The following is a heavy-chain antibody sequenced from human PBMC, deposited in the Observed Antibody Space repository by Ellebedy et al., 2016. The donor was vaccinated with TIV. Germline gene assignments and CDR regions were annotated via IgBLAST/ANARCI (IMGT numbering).Heavy chain of an antibody. V-gene: IGHV1-18*01. CDR1: GYTFTSYG. J-gene: IGHJ5*02. Sequence: ASVKVSXKASGYTFTSYGISWVRQAPGQGLEWMGWISAYNGNTNYAQKLQGRVTMTTDTSTSTAYMELRSLTSDDTAVYYCARETYGGNPMGDNWFDPWGQGTLVTVSS. CDR3: ARETYGGNPMGDNWFDP. D-gene: IGHD4-23*01. CDR2: ISAYNGNT.